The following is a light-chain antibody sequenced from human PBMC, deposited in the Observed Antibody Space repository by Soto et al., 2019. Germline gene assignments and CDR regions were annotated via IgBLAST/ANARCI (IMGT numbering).Light chain of an antibody. J-gene: IGLJ2*01. V-gene: IGLV2-14*01. CDR1: SSDVGGYNY. CDR2: DVS. CDR3: SSYTSSSTDVV. Sequence: QSALTQPASVSGSPGQSITISCTGTSSDVGGYNYVSWYQQHPRKAPKLMIYDVSNRPSGVSNRFSGSKSGNTAFLTISGLQAEDEAGYYCSSYTSSSTDVVFGGGSKVTVL.